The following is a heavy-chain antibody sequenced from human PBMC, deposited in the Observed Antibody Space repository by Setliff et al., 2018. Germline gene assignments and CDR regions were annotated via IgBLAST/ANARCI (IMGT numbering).Heavy chain of an antibody. Sequence: GESLKISCKGSGYSFTTYWIAWVRQMPGKGLEWMGVIYPGDSGTRYSPSFQGQVTISADKSISTAYLQWSSLKASDTAIYYCARRVGVVVSNWFDPWGQGTLVTVSS. CDR3: ARRVGVVVSNWFDP. D-gene: IGHD2-2*01. CDR2: IYPGDSGT. V-gene: IGHV5-51*01. J-gene: IGHJ5*02. CDR1: GYSFTTYW.